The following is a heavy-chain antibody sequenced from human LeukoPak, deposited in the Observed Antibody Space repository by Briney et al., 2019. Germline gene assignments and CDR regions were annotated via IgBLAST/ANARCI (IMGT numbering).Heavy chain of an antibody. CDR2: ISGSGGST. V-gene: IGHV3-23*01. CDR1: GFTFSSYA. D-gene: IGHD1-1*01. Sequence: GGSLRLSCAASGFTFSSYAMSWVRQAPGKGLEWVSAISGSGGSTYYADSVRGRFTIPRDNSKHTLYLQMNSLRAEDTAVYYCAKPPNGSTWDFDLWGRGTLVTLSS. CDR3: AKPPNGSTWDFDL. J-gene: IGHJ2*01.